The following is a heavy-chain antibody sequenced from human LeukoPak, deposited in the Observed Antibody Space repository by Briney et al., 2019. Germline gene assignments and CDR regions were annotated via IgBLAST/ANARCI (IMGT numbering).Heavy chain of an antibody. D-gene: IGHD4-11*01. J-gene: IGHJ5*02. CDR3: ARGRMATVTTRWFDP. V-gene: IGHV4-34*01. Sequence: SETLSLTCAVYGGSFSGYYWSWIRQPPGKGLEWIGEINHSGSTNYNPSLKSRVTISVDTSKNQFSLKLSSVTAADTVVYYCARGRMATVTTRWFDPWGQGTLVTVSS. CDR2: INHSGST. CDR1: GGSFSGYY.